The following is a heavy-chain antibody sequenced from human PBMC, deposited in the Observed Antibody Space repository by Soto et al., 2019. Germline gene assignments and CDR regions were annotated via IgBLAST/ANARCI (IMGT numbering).Heavy chain of an antibody. Sequence: SETLSLTCTVSGGSISSGGYYWSWIRQHPGKGLEWIGYIYYSGSSYYNPSLKSRVTISVDTSKNQVSLRLRSVTRADTAVYYCARDQYDFRSGSYYYAMEVWGQGTKVTVSS. J-gene: IGHJ6*02. CDR2: IYYSGSS. V-gene: IGHV4-31*03. CDR1: GGSISSGGYY. CDR3: ARDQYDFRSGSYYYAMEV. D-gene: IGHD3-3*01.